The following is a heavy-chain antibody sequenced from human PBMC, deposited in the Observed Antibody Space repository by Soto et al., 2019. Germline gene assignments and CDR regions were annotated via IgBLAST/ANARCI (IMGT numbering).Heavy chain of an antibody. J-gene: IGHJ5*02. CDR3: ARDISRFLAHNWFDP. Sequence: GGSLRLSCAASGFTFSSYGMHWVRQAPGKGLEWVAVIWYDGSNKYYADSVKGRFTISRDNSKNTLYLQMNSLRAEDTAVYYCARDISRFLAHNWFDPWGQGTLVTVSS. D-gene: IGHD3-3*01. V-gene: IGHV3-33*01. CDR2: IWYDGSNK. CDR1: GFTFSSYG.